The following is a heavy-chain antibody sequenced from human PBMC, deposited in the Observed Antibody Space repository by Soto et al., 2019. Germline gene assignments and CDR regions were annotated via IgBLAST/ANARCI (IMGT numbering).Heavy chain of an antibody. CDR1: GYTFTSYG. D-gene: IGHD3-22*01. CDR3: ARDRSYYDSSGYARTGPYFDY. J-gene: IGHJ4*02. CDR2: ISAYNGNT. V-gene: IGHV1-18*01. Sequence: GASVKVSCKASGYTFTSYGISWVRQAPGQGLEWMGWISAYNGNTNYAQKLQGRVTMTTDTSTSTAYMELRSLRSDDTAVYYCARDRSYYDSSGYARTGPYFDYWGQGTLVTVSS.